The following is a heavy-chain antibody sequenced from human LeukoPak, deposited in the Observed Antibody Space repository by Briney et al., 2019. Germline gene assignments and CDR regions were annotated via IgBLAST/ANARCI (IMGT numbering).Heavy chain of an antibody. CDR2: IDPSDSYT. CDR3: ARQFYYGSGRGYGMDV. Sequence: GESLKISCKGHGYSFNSYWISWVRQMPGKGLEWMGRIDPSDSYTSYRPSFQGHVTISTDKSISTAYLQWSSLKASDTAMYYCARQFYYGSGRGYGMDVWGQGTTVTVSS. CDR1: GYSFNSYW. J-gene: IGHJ6*02. V-gene: IGHV5-10-1*01. D-gene: IGHD3-10*01.